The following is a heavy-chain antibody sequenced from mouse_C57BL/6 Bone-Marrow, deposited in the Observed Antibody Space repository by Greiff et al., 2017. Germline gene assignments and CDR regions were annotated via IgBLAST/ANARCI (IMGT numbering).Heavy chain of an antibody. J-gene: IGHJ3*01. CDR3: ARSASSGRGAY. D-gene: IGHD3-2*02. V-gene: IGHV1-76*01. Sequence: QVHVKQSGAELVRPGASVKLSCKASGYTFTDYYINWVKQRPGQGLEWIARLYPGSGNTYYNEKFKGKATLTAEKSYSTAYMQLSSLTSEDSAFYFSARSASSGRGAYWCQGTLVTVSA. CDR2: LYPGSGNT. CDR1: GYTFTDYY.